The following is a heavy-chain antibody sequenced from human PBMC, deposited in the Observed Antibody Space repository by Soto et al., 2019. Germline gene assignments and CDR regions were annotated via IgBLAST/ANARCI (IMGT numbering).Heavy chain of an antibody. J-gene: IGHJ4*02. D-gene: IGHD3-16*01. V-gene: IGHV1-46*03. CDR1: GYTFTNYY. CDR3: ARDTAYYSAIY. Sequence: AAVKVSCKASGYTFTNYYIHWVRQAPGQGLEWVGIINSGDGYTSYAQNFQGRVTMTRDTSTSTVYMELSSLRSEDTAVYYCARDTAYYSAIYWGQGTLVTVSS. CDR2: INSGDGYT.